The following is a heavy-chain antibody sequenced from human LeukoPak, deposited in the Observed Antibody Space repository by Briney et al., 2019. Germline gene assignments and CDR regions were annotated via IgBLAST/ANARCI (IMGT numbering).Heavy chain of an antibody. Sequence: GGSLRLSCASSGFTFSSYSMSWVRQAPGKGLEWISYISGSNSGTDSSIYYADSVKGRFTITRDNAKNSLSLQTNSLRAEDTAVYYCARGRSYPYCFDYWGQGTLVTVSS. V-gene: IGHV3-48*01. D-gene: IGHD1-26*01. J-gene: IGHJ4*02. CDR2: ISGSNSGTDSSI. CDR1: GFTFSSYS. CDR3: ARGRSYPYCFDY.